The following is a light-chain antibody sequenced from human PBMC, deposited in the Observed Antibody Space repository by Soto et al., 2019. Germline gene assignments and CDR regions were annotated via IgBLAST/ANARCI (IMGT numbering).Light chain of an antibody. J-gene: IGLJ2*01. CDR3: SSYTSSSTQV. CDR1: SSDVGGYNY. CDR2: DVS. V-gene: IGLV2-14*01. Sequence: QSALTQPASVCGSPGQSITISCTGTSSDVGGYNYVSWYQQHPGKAPKLMIYDVSNRPSGVSNRFSGSKSGNTASLTISGLQAEDEADYYCSSYTSSSTQVFGGGTQLTVL.